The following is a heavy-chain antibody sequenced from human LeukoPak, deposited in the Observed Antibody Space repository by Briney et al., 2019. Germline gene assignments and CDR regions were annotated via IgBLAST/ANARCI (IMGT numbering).Heavy chain of an antibody. CDR2: IWYDGGNK. CDR3: ARGRFGELSVATFDI. CDR1: GFTFSSYG. V-gene: IGHV3-33*01. J-gene: IGHJ3*02. D-gene: IGHD3-10*01. Sequence: PGRSLRLSCAASGFTFSSYGMHWVRQAPGKGLEWVAVIWYDGGNKFYADSVKGRFTISRDNSKNTLYLQMNSLRAEDTAVYYCARGRFGELSVATFDIWGQGTMVTVSS.